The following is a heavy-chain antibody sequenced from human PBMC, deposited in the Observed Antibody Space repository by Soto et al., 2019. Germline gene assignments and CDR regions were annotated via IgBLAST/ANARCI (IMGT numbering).Heavy chain of an antibody. D-gene: IGHD6-19*01. J-gene: IGHJ6*02. CDR3: ARKRGWYFDDYYGMDV. V-gene: IGHV1-18*01. Sequence: ASVKVSCKASGYTFTSYGISWVRQAPGQGLEWMGWISAYNGNTNYAQKLQGRVTMTTDTSTSTAYMELRSLRSDDTAVYYCARKRGWYFDDYYGMDVWGQGTTVTVSS. CDR1: GYTFTSYG. CDR2: ISAYNGNT.